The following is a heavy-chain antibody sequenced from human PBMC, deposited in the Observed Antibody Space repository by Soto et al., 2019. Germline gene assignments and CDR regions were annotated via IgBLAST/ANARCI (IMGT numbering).Heavy chain of an antibody. J-gene: IGHJ5*02. CDR1: GGTFSTYT. V-gene: IGHV1-69*02. Sequence: QVQLVQSGAEVKKPGSSVKVSCKASGGTFSTYTITWVRQAPGQGLEWMGRIIPIIGIINYAQKSQGRVTISADKSTGTAYMELTGLRSDDTAVHYCAADPDSLYNDSHASSYPWGQATLVTVSS. D-gene: IGHD3-16*01. CDR2: IIPIIGII. CDR3: AADPDSLYNDSHASSYP.